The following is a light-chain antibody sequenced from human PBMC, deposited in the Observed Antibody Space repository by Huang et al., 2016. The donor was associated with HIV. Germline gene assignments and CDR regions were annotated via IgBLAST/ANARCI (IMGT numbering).Light chain of an antibody. CDR1: QSVSSY. V-gene: IGKV3-11*01. CDR3: QQRSNWS. J-gene: IGKJ4*01. Sequence: EIVLTQSPATLSLSPGERATLSCRASQSVSSYLAWYQQKPGQAPRLLIYYASNRATGIPARFSGSGSGTDFTLTISSLEPEDFAVYYCQQRSNWSFGGGTKVEIK. CDR2: YAS.